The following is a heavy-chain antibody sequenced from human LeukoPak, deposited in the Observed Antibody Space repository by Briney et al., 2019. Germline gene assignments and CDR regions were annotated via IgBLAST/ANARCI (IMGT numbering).Heavy chain of an antibody. J-gene: IGHJ3*02. Sequence: GESLKISCQGSGYSFTSYWIGWVRQMPGKGLEWMGITYPGDSDTRYSPSFQGQVTISADKSISTAYLQWSSLKASDTAMYYCARHLSPYSYGRDDAFDIWGQGTMVTVSS. CDR2: TYPGDSDT. CDR3: ARHLSPYSYGRDDAFDI. CDR1: GYSFTSYW. V-gene: IGHV5-51*01. D-gene: IGHD5-18*01.